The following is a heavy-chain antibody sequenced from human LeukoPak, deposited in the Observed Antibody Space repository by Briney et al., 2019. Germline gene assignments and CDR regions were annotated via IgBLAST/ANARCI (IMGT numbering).Heavy chain of an antibody. CDR1: GGSIISYY. Sequence: SETLSLTCTVSGGSIISYYWSWIRQPPGKGLEWIGYIYYSGSTNYNPSLKSRVTISVDTSKNQFSLKLSSVTAADTAVYYCASINRDWFDPWGQGTLGTVSS. D-gene: IGHD1-14*01. J-gene: IGHJ5*02. CDR2: IYYSGST. V-gene: IGHV4-59*01. CDR3: ASINRDWFDP.